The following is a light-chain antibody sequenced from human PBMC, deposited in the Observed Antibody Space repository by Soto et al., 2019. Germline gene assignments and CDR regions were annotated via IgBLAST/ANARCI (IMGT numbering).Light chain of an antibody. CDR2: DSS. V-gene: IGKV3-11*01. CDR1: ENVNTY. CDR3: QQRVDWPLT. J-gene: IGKJ4*01. Sequence: ETVLTQSPATLSLSPGERATLSCRASENVNTYLAWFQQKSGQAPRLLIYDSSHRDTGTPDRFSGSGSGTDFPITISRVETEDFATYYCQQRVDWPLTFGGGTRVQI.